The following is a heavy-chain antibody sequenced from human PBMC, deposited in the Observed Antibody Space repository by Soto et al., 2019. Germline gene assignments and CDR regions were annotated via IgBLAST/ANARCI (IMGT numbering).Heavy chain of an antibody. D-gene: IGHD3-3*01. Sequence: GASVKVSCKASGYTFTSYDINWVRQATGQGLEWMGWMNPNSGNTGYAQKFQGRVTMTRNTSISTAYMELSSLRSEDTAVYYCAKFGAAYYDFWSGYYREDYYGMDVWGQGTTVTVSS. CDR1: GYTFTSYD. CDR2: MNPNSGNT. CDR3: AKFGAAYYDFWSGYYREDYYGMDV. V-gene: IGHV1-8*01. J-gene: IGHJ6*02.